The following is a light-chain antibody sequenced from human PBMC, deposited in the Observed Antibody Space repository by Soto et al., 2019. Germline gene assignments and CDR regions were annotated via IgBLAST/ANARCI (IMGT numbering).Light chain of an antibody. V-gene: IGKV3-20*01. CDR3: QQYGSSHALT. Sequence: EIVLTQSPGTLSLSPGERATLSCRASQSVSSSYLAWYQQKPGQAPRLLIYGASSRATGIPDRFSGSGSGTDFTLTISRLEPEYFAVYYCQQYGSSHALTFGGGTKVEIK. CDR2: GAS. CDR1: QSVSSSY. J-gene: IGKJ4*01.